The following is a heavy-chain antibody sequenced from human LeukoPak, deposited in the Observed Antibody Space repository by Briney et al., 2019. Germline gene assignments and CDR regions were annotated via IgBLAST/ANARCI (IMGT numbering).Heavy chain of an antibody. CDR1: GDSVSSNSAA. CDR3: ARTFYNYGDYAAPSGFDP. CDR2: TYCRSKWYN. V-gene: IGHV6-1*01. Sequence: SQTLSLTCAISGDSVSSNSAAWNWIRQSPSRGLEWLGRTYCRSKWYNDYAVSVKSRITINPDTSKNQFSLQLNSVTPEDTAVYYCARTFYNYGDYAAPSGFDPWGQGTLVTVSS. D-gene: IGHD4-17*01. J-gene: IGHJ5*02.